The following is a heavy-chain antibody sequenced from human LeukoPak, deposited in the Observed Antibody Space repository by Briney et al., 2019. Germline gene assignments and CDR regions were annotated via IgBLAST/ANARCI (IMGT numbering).Heavy chain of an antibody. CDR3: ARGIGVANYFDY. D-gene: IGHD2-15*01. J-gene: IGHJ4*02. V-gene: IGHV4-34*01. CDR2: INHSGST. CDR1: GGSFSGYY. Sequence: SETLSLTCAVYGGSFSGYYWSWIRQPPGKGLEWIGEINHSGSTNYNPSLKSRVTISVDTSKNQFSLKLSSVTVADTAVYYCARGIGVANYFDYWGQGTLVTVSS.